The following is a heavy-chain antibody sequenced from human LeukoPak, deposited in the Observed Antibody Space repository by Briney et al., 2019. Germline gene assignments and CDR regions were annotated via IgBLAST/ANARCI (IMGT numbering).Heavy chain of an antibody. CDR2: INQDGTDK. CDR1: GFTFTTYW. Sequence: QSGGSLRLSCAASGFTFTTYWMSWIRQAPGKGLEWVANINQDGTDKYYADSVKGRFTISRDNSKNTLYLQMNSLRAEDTAVYYCARDWAVAGPFDYWGQGTLVTVSS. D-gene: IGHD6-19*01. V-gene: IGHV3-7*01. J-gene: IGHJ4*02. CDR3: ARDWAVAGPFDY.